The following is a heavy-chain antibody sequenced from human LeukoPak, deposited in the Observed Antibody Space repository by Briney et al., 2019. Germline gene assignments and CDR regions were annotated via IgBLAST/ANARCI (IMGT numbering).Heavy chain of an antibody. J-gene: IGHJ6*02. V-gene: IGHV3-21*01. D-gene: IGHD4-11*01. CDR3: ARDVHSDYDYYAMDV. CDR2: ISTTSTYI. Sequence: PGGSLRLSCAASGFTFSSYSVNWVRQAPGKGLEWVPSISTTSTYIYYADSVKGRFTISRDNAKSSLYLQMNSLRAEDTAVYCCARDVHSDYDYYAMDVWGQGTTVTVSS. CDR1: GFTFSSYS.